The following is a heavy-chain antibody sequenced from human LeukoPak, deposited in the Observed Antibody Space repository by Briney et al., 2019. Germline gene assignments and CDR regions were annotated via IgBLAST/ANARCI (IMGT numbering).Heavy chain of an antibody. CDR2: ISHDGSNK. Sequence: GRSLRLSCAASGFTFSTYGMHWVRQAPGKGLEWVAVISHDGSNKYYADSVKGRFTISRDNSKNTLYLQMNSLRAEDTAVYYCAKETATHYFDYWGQGTLVTVSS. V-gene: IGHV3-30*18. J-gene: IGHJ4*02. D-gene: IGHD5-24*01. CDR3: AKETATHYFDY. CDR1: GFTFSTYG.